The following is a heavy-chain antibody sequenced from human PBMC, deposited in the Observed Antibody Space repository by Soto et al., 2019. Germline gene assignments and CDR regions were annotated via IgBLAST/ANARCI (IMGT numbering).Heavy chain of an antibody. CDR3: ARDPRPWYYDSSGYLVYDAFDI. CDR2: ISAYNGNT. CDR1: GYTFTSYG. D-gene: IGHD3-22*01. Sequence: ASVKVSCKASGYTFTSYGISWVRQAPGQGLEWMGWISAYNGNTNYAQKLQGRVTMTTDTSTSTAYMELRSLRSDDTAVYYCARDPRPWYYDSSGYLVYDAFDIWGQGTMVTVSS. V-gene: IGHV1-18*01. J-gene: IGHJ3*02.